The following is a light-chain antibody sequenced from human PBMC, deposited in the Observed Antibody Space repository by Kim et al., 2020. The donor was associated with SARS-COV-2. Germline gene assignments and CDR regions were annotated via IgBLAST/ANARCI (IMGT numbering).Light chain of an antibody. Sequence: DIQMTQSPSSLSASVGDRVTITCRESQDISRYLNWYQQKPGKAPKLLIYTASSLQSGVPSRFTGSGSETDFTLTISSLQPEDFATYYCQQTYSASRTFGRGTKVDIK. CDR1: QDISRY. J-gene: IGKJ1*01. CDR3: QQTYSASRT. V-gene: IGKV1-39*01. CDR2: TAS.